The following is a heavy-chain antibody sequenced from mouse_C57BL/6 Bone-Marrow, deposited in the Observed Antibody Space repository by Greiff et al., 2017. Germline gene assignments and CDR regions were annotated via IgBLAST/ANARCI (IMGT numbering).Heavy chain of an antibody. CDR1: GFTFSSYA. J-gene: IGHJ1*03. D-gene: IGHD1-1*01. CDR2: ISSGGDYI. CDR3: TRHYYGSFYWYFDV. V-gene: IGHV5-9-1*02. Sequence: EVHLVESGEGLVKPGGSLKLSCAASGFTFSSYAMSWVRQTPEKRLEWVAYISSGGDYIYYADTVKGRFTISRDNARNTLYLQMSSLKSEDTAMYYCTRHYYGSFYWYFDVWGTGTTVTVSS.